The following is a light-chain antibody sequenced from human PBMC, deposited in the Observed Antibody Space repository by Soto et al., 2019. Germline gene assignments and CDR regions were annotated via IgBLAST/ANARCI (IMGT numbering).Light chain of an antibody. V-gene: IGKV3-15*01. CDR3: QQYGDWPLT. Sequence: EIVVTQSPATLSVSPGERATLSCRASQSVGNNFAWYQQKPGQAPRLLIFATSTWATGVPARFSGSGSGTEFTLTISSLPSEDFAVYYCQQYGDWPLTFGGGAKVEIE. J-gene: IGKJ4*01. CDR1: QSVGNN. CDR2: ATS.